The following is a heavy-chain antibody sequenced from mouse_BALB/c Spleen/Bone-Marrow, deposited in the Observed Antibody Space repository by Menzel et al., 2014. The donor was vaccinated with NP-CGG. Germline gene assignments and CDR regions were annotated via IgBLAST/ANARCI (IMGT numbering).Heavy chain of an antibody. CDR3: ARNTYYGNPFAY. J-gene: IGHJ3*01. Sequence: VQLQQSGPGLVQPSQSLSITCTASGFSLTSYGVHWVRQSPGKGLEWLGVIWSGGSTDYNAAFISRLSISKDNSKSQVFFKMNSLQANDTAIYYCARNTYYGNPFAYWGQGTLVTVSA. D-gene: IGHD2-10*01. V-gene: IGHV2-2*02. CDR2: IWSGGST. CDR1: GFSLTSYG.